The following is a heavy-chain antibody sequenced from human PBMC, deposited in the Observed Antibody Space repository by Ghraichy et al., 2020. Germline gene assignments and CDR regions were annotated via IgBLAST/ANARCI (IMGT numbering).Heavy chain of an antibody. CDR2: IKEDGSVS. CDR3: ARDRGGRTGMDV. V-gene: IGHV3-7*01. Sequence: GGSLRLSCAASGFTFNAYWMSWVRLAPGRGLEWVAYIKEDGSVSHYVDSVKGRFTISRDNAKNSLYRQMNSLRVEDTAVYYCARDRGGRTGMDVWGQGTTVTVSS. J-gene: IGHJ6*02. D-gene: IGHD1-14*01. CDR1: GFTFNAYW.